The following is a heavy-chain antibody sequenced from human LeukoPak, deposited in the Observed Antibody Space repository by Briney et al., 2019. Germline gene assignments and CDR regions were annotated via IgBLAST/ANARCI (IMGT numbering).Heavy chain of an antibody. CDR2: IKSKTDGGTA. Sequence: GGSLRLSCAASGFTFSSYGMHWVRQAPGKGLEWVGRIKSKTDGGTADYAAPVKGRFTISRDDSKNTLYLQMNSLKIEDTAVYYCRSGIDYWGQGTLVTVSS. CDR3: RSGIDY. CDR1: GFTFSSYG. V-gene: IGHV3-15*01. J-gene: IGHJ4*02.